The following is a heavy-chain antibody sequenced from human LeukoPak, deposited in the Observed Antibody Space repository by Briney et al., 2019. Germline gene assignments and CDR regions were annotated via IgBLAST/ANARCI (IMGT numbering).Heavy chain of an antibody. CDR1: GYTFTGYY. J-gene: IGHJ4*02. CDR3: ARVGSIVATNEFDY. Sequence: RASVKVSCKASGYTFTGYYMHWVRQAPGQGLEWMAWINPNSGGTNYAQKFQGRVTMTRDTSISTAYMELSRLRSDDTAVYYCARVGSIVATNEFDYWGQGTLVTVSS. V-gene: IGHV1-2*02. CDR2: INPNSGGT. D-gene: IGHD5-12*01.